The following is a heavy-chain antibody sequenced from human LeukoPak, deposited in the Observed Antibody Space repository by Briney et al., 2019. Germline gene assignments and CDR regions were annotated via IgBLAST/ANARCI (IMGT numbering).Heavy chain of an antibody. Sequence: GGSLRLSCAASGFTFSSYGMHWVRQAPGKGLEWVAVISYDGSNKYYADSVKGRFTISRDNSKNTLYLQMNSLRAEDTAVYYCAKSAVAGTHYYYYGMDVWGQGTTVTVSS. V-gene: IGHV3-30*18. J-gene: IGHJ6*02. CDR3: AKSAVAGTHYYYYGMDV. D-gene: IGHD6-19*01. CDR1: GFTFSSYG. CDR2: ISYDGSNK.